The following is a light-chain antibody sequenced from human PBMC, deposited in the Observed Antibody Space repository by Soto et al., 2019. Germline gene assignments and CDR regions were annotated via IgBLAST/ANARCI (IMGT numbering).Light chain of an antibody. CDR1: ALPKQY. CDR3: QSADSSGTHQV. Sequence: SYELTQPPSVSVSPGQTARITCSGDALPKQYAYWYQQKPGQAPVLVIYKDSERPSGIPERFSGSSSGTTVTSTISGVQAEDEADYYCQSADSSGTHQVFGTGTKV. V-gene: IGLV3-25*02. CDR2: KDS. J-gene: IGLJ1*01.